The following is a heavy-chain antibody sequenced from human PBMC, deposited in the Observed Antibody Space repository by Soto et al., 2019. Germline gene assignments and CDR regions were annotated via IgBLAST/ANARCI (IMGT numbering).Heavy chain of an antibody. V-gene: IGHV1-69*08. CDR2: IIPLLSIT. J-gene: IGHJ4*02. Sequence: QVQLVQSGGEVKMPGSSVKVSCKASGGSFSSYTFTRVRQAPGQGLEWMGKIIPLLSITNYAEEFQGRVTITADKSTSTAYMELSRLTFEDTAIYYCARDHYYNSGTYYIDSWGQGTLVTVSS. CDR3: ARDHYYNSGTYYIDS. D-gene: IGHD3-10*01. CDR1: GGSFSSYT.